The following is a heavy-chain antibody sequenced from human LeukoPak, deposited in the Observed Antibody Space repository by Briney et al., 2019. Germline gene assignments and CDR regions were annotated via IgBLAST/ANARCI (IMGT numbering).Heavy chain of an antibody. J-gene: IGHJ4*02. CDR3: VKVAKYYYGSETYYFFEH. CDR1: GFIFSNYW. D-gene: IGHD3-10*01. V-gene: IGHV3-74*01. Sequence: GGSLRLSCAASGFIFSNYWMHWVRQVPGKGLLWVSRINVDGSRKIYADSVKGRFAISRDNAKNSLDLQMNSLRVEDTGIYYCVKVAKYYYGSETYYFFEHWGQGTPVTASS. CDR2: INVDGSRK.